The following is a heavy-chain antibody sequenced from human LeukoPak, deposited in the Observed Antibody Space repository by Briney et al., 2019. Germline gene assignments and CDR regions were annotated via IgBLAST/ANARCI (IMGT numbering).Heavy chain of an antibody. Sequence: SGTLSLTCAVSGGSISSTNWWSWVRQPPGKALEWIGNIFYSGSTYYSPSLKSRVTISLDTSRNQFSLKLNSVTAADTAVYYCAKSNGYGLIDIWGQGTMVTVSS. J-gene: IGHJ3*02. CDR1: GGSISSTNW. CDR3: AKSNGYGLIDI. V-gene: IGHV4-4*02. CDR2: IFYSGST. D-gene: IGHD3-22*01.